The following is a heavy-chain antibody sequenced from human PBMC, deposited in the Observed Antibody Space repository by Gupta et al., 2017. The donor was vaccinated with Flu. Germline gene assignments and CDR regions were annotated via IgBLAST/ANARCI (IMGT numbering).Heavy chain of an antibody. Sequence: SFSGYYIHWVRQAPGQGLEWMGWINPNSGGTNYEQNFQGRVTVTRDTSTSTVFMELSRLRSDDTAVYYCARPAHYYDSSGYYFDDWGQGTLVTVSS. V-gene: IGHV1-2*02. J-gene: IGHJ4*02. CDR3: ARPAHYYDSSGYYFDD. CDR2: INPNSGGT. D-gene: IGHD3-22*01. CDR1: SFSGYY.